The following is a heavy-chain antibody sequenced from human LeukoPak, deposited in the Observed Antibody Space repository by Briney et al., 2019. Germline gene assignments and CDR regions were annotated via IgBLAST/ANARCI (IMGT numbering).Heavy chain of an antibody. V-gene: IGHV4-34*01. CDR3: ARGPYSYDSSGAFDI. CDR2: INHSGST. CDR1: GGSFSGYY. D-gene: IGHD3-22*01. J-gene: IGHJ3*02. Sequence: SETLSLTCAVYGGSFSGYYWSWIRQPPGKGLEWIGEINHSGSTNYNPSLKSRVTISVDTSKNQFSLKLSSVTAADTAVYFCARGPYSYDSSGAFDIWGQGTMITVSS.